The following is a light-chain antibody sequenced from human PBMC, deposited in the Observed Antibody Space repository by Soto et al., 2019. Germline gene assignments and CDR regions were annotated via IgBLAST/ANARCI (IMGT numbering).Light chain of an antibody. CDR2: AAS. Sequence: EIVLTQSPGTLSLSPGERATLSCRASQSVSSSYLAWYQQKPGQAPRLLIYAASSRATGTPDRFSGGGSGTDFTLTISRLEPEDFAVYYCKQYGSSWTFGQGTKV. V-gene: IGKV3-20*01. CDR3: KQYGSSWT. CDR1: QSVSSSY. J-gene: IGKJ1*01.